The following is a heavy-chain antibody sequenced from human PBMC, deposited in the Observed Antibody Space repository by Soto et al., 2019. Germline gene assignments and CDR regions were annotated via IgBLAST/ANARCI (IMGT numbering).Heavy chain of an antibody. J-gene: IGHJ5*02. Sequence: QVQLVQSGAEVKKPGASVKVSCKASGYTFTSYGISWVRQAPGQGLERMGWISAYNGNTNFAPKLQGRVTITTDTSTSTTYMELRGLRSDDTAVYYCASDIVVVLASTQHWFDPWGQGTLVTVSS. CDR2: ISAYNGNT. CDR1: GYTFTSYG. CDR3: ASDIVVVLASTQHWFDP. V-gene: IGHV1-18*01. D-gene: IGHD2-15*01.